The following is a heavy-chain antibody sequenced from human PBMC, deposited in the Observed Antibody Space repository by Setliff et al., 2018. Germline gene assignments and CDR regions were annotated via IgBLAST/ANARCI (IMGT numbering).Heavy chain of an antibody. CDR2: LIPILGTA. CDR3: ARGRHPPWSGYPYYYMYV. CDR1: GGTFSSYA. D-gene: IGHD3-3*01. J-gene: IGHJ6*03. Sequence: SVKVSCKASGGTFSSYAISWVRQAPGQGLEWMGRLIPILGTANYAQKFQGRVTITADKSTSTAYMELSCLRSEDTAVYYCARGRHPPWSGYPYYYMYVWGRGTTVAISS. V-gene: IGHV1-69*06.